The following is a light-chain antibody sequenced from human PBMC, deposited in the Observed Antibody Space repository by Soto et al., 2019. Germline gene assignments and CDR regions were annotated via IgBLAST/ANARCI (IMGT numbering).Light chain of an antibody. Sequence: QSVLAQPPSASGTRGQRVTMSCSGSSSNNGSNTVNWYQQLPGTAPKLLIYSNNQRPSGVPDRFSGSKSGTSASLAISGLQSEDEADYYCAAWDDSLNGVVFGGGTKLTVL. J-gene: IGLJ2*01. V-gene: IGLV1-44*01. CDR1: SSNNGSNT. CDR2: SNN. CDR3: AAWDDSLNGVV.